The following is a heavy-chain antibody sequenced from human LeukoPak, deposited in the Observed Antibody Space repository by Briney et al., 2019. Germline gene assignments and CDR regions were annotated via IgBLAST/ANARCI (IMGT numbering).Heavy chain of an antibody. CDR2: IFHSGST. CDR3: ARHFSTDAFDI. D-gene: IGHD2/OR15-2a*01. J-gene: IGHJ3*02. V-gene: IGHV4-39*01. CDR1: GDYIRSSSYY. Sequence: SETLSLTCTVSGDYIRSSSYYWGWIRQPPGKGLVWIGSIFHSGSTYYNLSLKSLVTISVDTSKNQFSLNLNSVPAADTAVYFCARHFSTDAFDIWGQGTMVAVSS.